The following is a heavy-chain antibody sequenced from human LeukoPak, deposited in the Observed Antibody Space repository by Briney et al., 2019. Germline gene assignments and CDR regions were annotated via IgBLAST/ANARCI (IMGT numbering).Heavy chain of an antibody. V-gene: IGHV4-61*02. CDR3: AREYNWFDP. Sequence: SETLSLTCTVSGGSISSGSYYWSWIRQPAGKGLEWIGRIYTSGSTNYNPSLKSRVTMSDTSKNQFSLKLSSVTAADTAVYYCAREYNWFDPWGQGTLVTVSS. CDR1: GGSISSGSYY. CDR2: IYTSGST. J-gene: IGHJ5*02.